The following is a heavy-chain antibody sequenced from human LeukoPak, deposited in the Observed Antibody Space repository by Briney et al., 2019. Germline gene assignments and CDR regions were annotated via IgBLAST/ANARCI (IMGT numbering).Heavy chain of an antibody. Sequence: GGSLRLSCAASGFTFSSSDMSWVRQAPGKGLEWVSSISTSSSYIYYTDSVKGRFTISRDNAKNSLYLQMNSLRAEDTAVYYCARGSSNIAARNNWFDPWGQGTVVTVSS. CDR3: ARGSSNIAARNNWFDP. J-gene: IGHJ5*02. CDR1: GFTFSSSD. CDR2: ISTSSSYI. V-gene: IGHV3-21*01. D-gene: IGHD6-6*01.